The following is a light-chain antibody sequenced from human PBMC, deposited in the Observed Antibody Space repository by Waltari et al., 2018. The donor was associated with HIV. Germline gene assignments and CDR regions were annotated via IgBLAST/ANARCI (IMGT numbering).Light chain of an antibody. J-gene: IGLJ3*02. V-gene: IGLV1-40*01. CDR3: QSYDVGLSGSRV. Sequence: QSVLTQPPSVSGAPGQRVTISCTGSSSNIRARYVVHWDQQLPGTAPKLLIYDNDNRPSGVPDRFSGSKSDTSASLAITGLQAEDEADYYCQSYDVGLSGSRVFGGGTKLTVL. CDR2: DND. CDR1: SSNIRARYV.